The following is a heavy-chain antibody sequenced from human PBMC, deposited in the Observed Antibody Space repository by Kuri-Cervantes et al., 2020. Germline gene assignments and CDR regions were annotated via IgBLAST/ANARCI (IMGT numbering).Heavy chain of an antibody. Sequence: GGSLRLSCAASGFTFSSYAMHWVRQAPGKGLEWVAVISYDGSNKYYADSVKGRFTISRDNSKNTLYLQMNSLRAEDTAVYYCARDEVATKNAFDIWGQGTTVTVSS. CDR1: GFTFSSYA. V-gene: IGHV3-30-3*01. CDR3: ARDEVATKNAFDI. J-gene: IGHJ3*02. CDR2: ISYDGSNK. D-gene: IGHD5-12*01.